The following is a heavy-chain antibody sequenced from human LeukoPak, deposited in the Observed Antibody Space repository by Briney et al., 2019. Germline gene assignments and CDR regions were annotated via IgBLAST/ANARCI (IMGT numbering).Heavy chain of an antibody. V-gene: IGHV4-4*02. CDR1: GDSISSSHW. D-gene: IGHD3-16*01. Sequence: SETLSLTCAVSGDSISSSHWWSWVRQSPGKGLEWIGSIYYSGSTYYNPSLKSRVTISVDTSKNQFSLKLSSVTAADTAVYYCARETSQKGAHYMDVWGKGTTVTISS. CDR2: IYYSGST. J-gene: IGHJ6*03. CDR3: ARETSQKGAHYMDV.